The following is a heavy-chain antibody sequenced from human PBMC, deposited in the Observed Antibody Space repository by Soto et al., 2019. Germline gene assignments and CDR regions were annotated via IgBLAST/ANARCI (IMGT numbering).Heavy chain of an antibody. V-gene: IGHV1-3*01. J-gene: IGHJ4*02. CDR2: INAGNGNT. CDR1: GYTLTNYA. Sequence: GASVKVSCNTSGYTLTNYAIHWVRQAPGQRLEWMGWINAGNGNTKYSQKFQGRVTITIDTSASTAYMELSSLRSEDTAIYYCARDLGGWPDYWGQGTLVTVSS. D-gene: IGHD6-19*01. CDR3: ARDLGGWPDY.